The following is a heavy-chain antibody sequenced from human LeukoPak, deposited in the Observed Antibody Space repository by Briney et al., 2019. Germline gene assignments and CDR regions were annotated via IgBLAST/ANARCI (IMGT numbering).Heavy chain of an antibody. J-gene: IGHJ4*02. Sequence: GESLKISFKGSGYSFTSYWIGWARQMPGKGLEWMGIINPGDSNTRYSPSFQGQVTISADKSITTAYLQWSSLKASDTAMYYCARHTSGRLERRLEYWGQGTLVTVSS. CDR2: INPGDSNT. D-gene: IGHD1-1*01. CDR3: ARHTSGRLERRLEY. V-gene: IGHV5-51*01. CDR1: GYSFTSYW.